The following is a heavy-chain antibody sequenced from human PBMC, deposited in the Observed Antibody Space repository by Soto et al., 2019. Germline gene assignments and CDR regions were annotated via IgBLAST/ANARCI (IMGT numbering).Heavy chain of an antibody. CDR2: IYYSGIT. J-gene: IGHJ6*02. CDR1: GGSISSYY. D-gene: IGHD6-19*01. Sequence: PSETLSLTCTVSGGSISSYYWSWIRQPPGKGLEWIGYIYYSGITNYNPSLKSRVTISVDTSKNQFSLKLSSVTAADTAVYYCARDRGRIALAGPGIYYYYGMDVWGPGTTV. CDR3: ARDRGRIALAGPGIYYYYGMDV. V-gene: IGHV4-59*01.